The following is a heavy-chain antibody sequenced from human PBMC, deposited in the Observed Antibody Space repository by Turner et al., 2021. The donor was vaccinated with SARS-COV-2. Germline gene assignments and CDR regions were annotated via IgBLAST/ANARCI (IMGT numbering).Heavy chain of an antibody. CDR3: ATETITMIVVANWYFDL. CDR1: GGSISSSPYY. J-gene: IGHJ2*01. V-gene: IGHV4-39*02. Sequence: QVQLRESGPGLVRPSVTLSPTCTVSGGSISSSPYYWGWIRQPPGKGLEWIGNIYYSGSTYYNPSLKSRVTISVDTSKNQFSLKLSSVTAADTAVYYCATETITMIVVANWYFDLWGRGTLVTVSS. CDR2: IYYSGST. D-gene: IGHD3-22*01.